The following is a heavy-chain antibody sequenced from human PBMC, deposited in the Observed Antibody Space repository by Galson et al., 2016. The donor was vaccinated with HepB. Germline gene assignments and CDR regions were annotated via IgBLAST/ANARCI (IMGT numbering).Heavy chain of an antibody. CDR2: INQDGSEK. CDR1: GFTFSSYW. CDR3: ARVALAGTDFDS. D-gene: IGHD6-19*01. J-gene: IGHJ4*02. V-gene: IGHV3-7*03. Sequence: SLRLSCAASGFTFSSYWVNWIRQAPGKGLEWVAHINQDGSEKYYADSAEGRFTISRDNAKNSLNLQMNSLRAEDTAVYYCARVALAGTDFDSWGQGTLVTVSS.